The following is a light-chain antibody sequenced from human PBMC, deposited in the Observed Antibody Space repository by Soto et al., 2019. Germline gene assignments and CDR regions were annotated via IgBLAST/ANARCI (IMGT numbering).Light chain of an antibody. CDR2: DAS. Sequence: DIQMTQSPSTLSASVGDRVTITCRASQSINSWLAWYQQKPGKAPQILIYDASTLKKGVPSRFSGSGSGTEFTLTISSLQPDDFATYYCQQYNTYSTFGQGTRLQI. J-gene: IGKJ5*01. V-gene: IGKV1-5*01. CDR1: QSINSW. CDR3: QQYNTYST.